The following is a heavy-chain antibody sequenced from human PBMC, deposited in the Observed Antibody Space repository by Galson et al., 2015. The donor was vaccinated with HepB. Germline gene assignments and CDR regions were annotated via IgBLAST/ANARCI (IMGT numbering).Heavy chain of an antibody. CDR1: GFNVYDNY. D-gene: IGHD3-10*01. V-gene: IGHV3-53*01. CDR2: IYGGVTT. Sequence: SLRLSCAVSGFNVYDNYVSWVRQAPGKGLEWVPIIYGGVTTYYSDSLRGRSTISRHNSKNTVYLEMWRLGAGDTAVYYCARGKVGVNSFYYYGMDVWGQGTTVVVS. CDR3: ARGKVGVNSFYYYGMDV. J-gene: IGHJ6*02.